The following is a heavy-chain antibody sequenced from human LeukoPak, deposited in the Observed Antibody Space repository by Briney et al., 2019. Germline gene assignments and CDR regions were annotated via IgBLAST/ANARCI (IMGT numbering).Heavy chain of an antibody. CDR2: IRSSRRYR. CDR1: GFTFSSDG. Sequence: PGESLRRSGAAPGFTFSSDGREWVRQAPGKGLEGVSSIRSSRRYRSYAALVRGRYTSSRVYATSPLSLQMDSLRAEVTAVYYCARDSYYCDSSGYYSFDYWGQGTLVNVSS. V-gene: IGHV3-21*01. CDR3: ARDSYYCDSSGYYSFDY. J-gene: IGHJ4*02. D-gene: IGHD3-22*01.